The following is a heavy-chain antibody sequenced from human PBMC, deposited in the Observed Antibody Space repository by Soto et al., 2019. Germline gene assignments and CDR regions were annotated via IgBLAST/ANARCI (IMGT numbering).Heavy chain of an antibody. CDR2: IWYDGSNK. CDR1: GFTFSSYG. Sequence: GGSLRLSCAASGFTFSSYGMHWVRQAPGKGLEWVAVIWYDGSNKYYADSVKGRFTISRDNSKNTLYLQMNSLRAEDTAVYYCARGRVELPSPGEYYYYGMDVWGQGTTVTVSS. V-gene: IGHV3-33*01. CDR3: ARGRVELPSPGEYYYYGMDV. D-gene: IGHD1-7*01. J-gene: IGHJ6*02.